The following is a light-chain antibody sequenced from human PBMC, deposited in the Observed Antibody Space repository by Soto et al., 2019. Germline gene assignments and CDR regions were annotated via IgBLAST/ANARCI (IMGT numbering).Light chain of an antibody. Sequence: EIVLTQSPATLSLSPGERSTLSCRASQSVSSCLAWYQQKPGQAPRLLIYDASNRATGIPARFSGSGSGTDFTLTISSLEPEDFAVYYCQQRSIWPLTFGGGTKVEIK. CDR2: DAS. J-gene: IGKJ4*01. CDR1: QSVSSC. V-gene: IGKV3-11*01. CDR3: QQRSIWPLT.